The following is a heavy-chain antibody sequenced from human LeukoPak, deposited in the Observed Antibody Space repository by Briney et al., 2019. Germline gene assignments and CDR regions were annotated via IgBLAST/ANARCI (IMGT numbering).Heavy chain of an antibody. V-gene: IGHV1-18*01. CDR3: ARGVVRGDWFDP. CDR2: ISAYNGNT. CDR1: GKAFTSYG. J-gene: IGHJ5*02. Sequence: ASYKVYCNSEGKAFTSYGISCLRQAPGQKHKWMGWISAYNGNTNYAQKLQGRVTMTTDTSTSTAYMELRSLRSDDTAVYYCARGVVRGDWFDPWGQGTLVTVSS.